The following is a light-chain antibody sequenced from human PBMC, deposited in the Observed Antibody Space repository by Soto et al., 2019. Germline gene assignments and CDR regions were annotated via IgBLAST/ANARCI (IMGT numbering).Light chain of an antibody. J-gene: IGKJ2*01. V-gene: IGKV3-15*01. CDR3: QQYSYWPYT. CDR1: QTLSSS. Sequence: EIVMTQSPATLSVSPGERATLSCRASQTLSSSLAWYQQKPGQAPRLLIYDASTRATGIPARFSGSGSGTEFTLTISSLQSEDFAVYYCQQYSYWPYTFGQGTKLEI. CDR2: DAS.